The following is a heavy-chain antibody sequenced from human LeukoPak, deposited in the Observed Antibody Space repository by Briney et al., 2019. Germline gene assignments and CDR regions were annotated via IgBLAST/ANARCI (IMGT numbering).Heavy chain of an antibody. V-gene: IGHV1-2*02. CDR2: INPNSGGT. J-gene: IGHJ6*03. CDR1: GYTFTGYY. D-gene: IGHD3-10*01. CDR3: ARGVVRGYYYYYYMDV. Sequence: ASVKVSCKASGYTFTGYYMHWVRQAPGQGLEWMGWINPNSGGTNYAQKFQGRVTMTRDTSISTAYMELSRLRSDDTAVYYCARGVVRGYYYYYYMDVWGKGTTVTVSS.